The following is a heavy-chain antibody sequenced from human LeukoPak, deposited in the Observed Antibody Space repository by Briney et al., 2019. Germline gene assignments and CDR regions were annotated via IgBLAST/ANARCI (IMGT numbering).Heavy chain of an antibody. CDR3: ARAYSSSGGAFDI. V-gene: IGHV3-21*01. D-gene: IGHD6-13*01. Sequence: GSLRLSCAASGFTVSSNYTSWVRQAPGKGLEWVSSISSSSSYIYYADSVKGRFTISRDNAKNSLYLQMNSLRAEDTAVYYCARAYSSSGGAFDIWGQGTMVTVSS. CDR1: GFTVSSNY. CDR2: ISSSSSYI. J-gene: IGHJ3*02.